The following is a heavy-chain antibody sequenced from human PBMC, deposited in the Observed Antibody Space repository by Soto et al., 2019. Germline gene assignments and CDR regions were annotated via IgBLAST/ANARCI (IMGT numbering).Heavy chain of an antibody. CDR2: ISWNSGSI. Sequence: EVQLVESGGGLVQPGRSLRLSCAASGFTFDDYAMHWVRQAPGKGLEWVSGISWNSGSIGYADSVKGRFTISRDNAKNSLYLQMNSLRAEDTALYYCAKDLDYSWGSFDYWGQGTLVTVSS. CDR1: GFTFDDYA. V-gene: IGHV3-9*01. D-gene: IGHD3-16*01. J-gene: IGHJ4*02. CDR3: AKDLDYSWGSFDY.